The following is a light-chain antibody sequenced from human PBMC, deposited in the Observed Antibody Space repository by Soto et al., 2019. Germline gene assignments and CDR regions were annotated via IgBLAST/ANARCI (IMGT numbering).Light chain of an antibody. Sequence: DLQMTQSPSTLSASVGDRVTITCRASQSISSWLAWYQQKPGKAPKLLIYKASSLESGVPSRFSGSGSGTEFTLTISSLQPDDFATYYCQQYNSYPTFGQGTKV. CDR3: QQYNSYPT. J-gene: IGKJ1*01. CDR1: QSISSW. CDR2: KAS. V-gene: IGKV1-5*03.